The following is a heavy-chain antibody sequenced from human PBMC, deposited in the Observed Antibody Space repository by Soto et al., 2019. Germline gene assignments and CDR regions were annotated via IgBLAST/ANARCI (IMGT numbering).Heavy chain of an antibody. CDR2: IIPIFHTT. CDR3: ATWACVVTTPDLMGPYDY. J-gene: IGHJ4*02. D-gene: IGHD2-15*01. CDR1: GGTFNTYG. Sequence: QVRLVQSGAEVKNFGSSLKVSCKASGGTFNTYGLNWVRQAPGQGLEWMGGIIPIFHTTNYAQKFRDRVTITADESTTTAYMELNGLRSEDTAMYYCATWACVVTTPDLMGPYDYWGQGTLVTVSS. V-gene: IGHV1-69*01.